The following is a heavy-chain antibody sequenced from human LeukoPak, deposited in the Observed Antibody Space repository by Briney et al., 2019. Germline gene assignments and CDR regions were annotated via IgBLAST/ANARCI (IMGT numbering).Heavy chain of an antibody. Sequence: GGSLKLSCAASGFPFNNYWIHWVRQAPGKGLMWVSSINTDGRTTRYAASVQGRFTISRDNAKNTLSLQMNSLRDDDTAVYYCARAGASGWYAAGWFDPWGQGTLVTVSS. CDR1: GFPFNNYW. CDR2: INTDGRTT. D-gene: IGHD6-19*01. CDR3: ARAGASGWYAAGWFDP. J-gene: IGHJ5*02. V-gene: IGHV3-74*01.